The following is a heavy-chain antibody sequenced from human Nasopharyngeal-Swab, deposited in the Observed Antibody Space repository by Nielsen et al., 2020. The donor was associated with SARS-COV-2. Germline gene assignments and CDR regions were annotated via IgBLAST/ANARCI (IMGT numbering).Heavy chain of an antibody. D-gene: IGHD3-22*01. J-gene: IGHJ4*02. CDR1: GGSISSSNW. CDR3: ARETPDSSGFGY. Sequence: LETLSLTCAVSGGSISSSNWWSWVRQPPGKGLEWIGEIYHSGSTNYNPSLKSRVTISVDKSKNQFPLKLSSVTAADTAVYYCARETPDSSGFGYWGQGTLVTVSS. CDR2: IYHSGST. V-gene: IGHV4-4*02.